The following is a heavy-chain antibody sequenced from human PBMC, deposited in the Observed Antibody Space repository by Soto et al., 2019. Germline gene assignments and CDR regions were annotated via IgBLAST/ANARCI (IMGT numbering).Heavy chain of an antibody. V-gene: IGHV4-34*01. D-gene: IGHD5-18*01. CDR1: GGSFSGYY. J-gene: IGHJ4*02. CDR2: INHSGST. CDR3: ARGASRGYSYGPSDY. Sequence: SETLSRTCAVYGGSFSGYYWSWIRQPPGKGLEWIGEINHSGSTNYNPSLKSRVTISVDTSKNQFSLKLSSVTAADTAVYYCARGASRGYSYGPSDYWGQGTLVTVSS.